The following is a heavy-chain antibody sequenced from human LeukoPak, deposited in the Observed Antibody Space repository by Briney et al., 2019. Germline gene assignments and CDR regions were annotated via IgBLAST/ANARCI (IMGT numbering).Heavy chain of an antibody. CDR2: IYYSGST. J-gene: IGHJ4*02. V-gene: IGHV4-59*01. CDR3: AKYSGSYGYFDY. D-gene: IGHD1-26*01. Sequence: KPSETLFLTCTVSGGSISSYYWSWIRQPPGKGLEWIGYIYYSGSTNYNPSLKSRVTISVDTSKNQFSLKLSSVTAADTAVYYCAKYSGSYGYFDYWGQGTLVTVSS. CDR1: GGSISSYY.